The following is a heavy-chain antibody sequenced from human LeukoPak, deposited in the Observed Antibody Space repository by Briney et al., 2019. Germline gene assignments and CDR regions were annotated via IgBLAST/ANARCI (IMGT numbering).Heavy chain of an antibody. CDR2: INPYSGDT. Sequence: APVKVSCKASGYTFTDYYMHWVRLAPGPGLEWMGWINPYSGDTNYAQKFQGRVTMTRDTSISTAYMELSSLRSDDTAVYYCARSSYDSSLRIDDFWGQGTLVTVSS. J-gene: IGHJ4*02. V-gene: IGHV1-2*02. CDR3: ARSSYDSSLRIDDF. CDR1: GYTFTDYY. D-gene: IGHD3-22*01.